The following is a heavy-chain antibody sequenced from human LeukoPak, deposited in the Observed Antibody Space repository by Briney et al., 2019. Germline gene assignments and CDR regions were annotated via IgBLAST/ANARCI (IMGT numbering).Heavy chain of an antibody. CDR2: INHSGST. CDR3: ATSYYGSGTYYNWFDP. V-gene: IGHV4-34*01. Sequence: SETLSLTCTVSGGSISSYYWSWIRQPPGKGLEWIGEINHSGSTNYNPSLKSRVTISVDTSKNQFSLKLSSVTAADTAVYYCATSYYGSGTYYNWFDPWGQGTLVTVSS. J-gene: IGHJ5*02. D-gene: IGHD3-10*01. CDR1: GGSISSYY.